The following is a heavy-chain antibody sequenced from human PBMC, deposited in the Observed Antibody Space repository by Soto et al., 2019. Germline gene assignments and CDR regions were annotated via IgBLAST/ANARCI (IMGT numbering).Heavy chain of an antibody. Sequence: ASVKVSCKVSGYTLTELSMHWVRQAPGKGLEWMGGFDPEDGETIYAQKFQGRVTMTEDTSTDTAYMELSSLRSEDTAVYYCAIMLRRRPLRIAVAGNLDYWGQGTLVTVSS. D-gene: IGHD6-19*01. CDR1: GYTLTELS. CDR3: AIMLRRRPLRIAVAGNLDY. V-gene: IGHV1-24*01. J-gene: IGHJ4*02. CDR2: FDPEDGET.